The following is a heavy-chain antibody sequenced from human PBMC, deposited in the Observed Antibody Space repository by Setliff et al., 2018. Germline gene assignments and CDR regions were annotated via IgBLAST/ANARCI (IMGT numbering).Heavy chain of an antibody. CDR1: GGSISPYF. V-gene: IGHV4-59*01. D-gene: IGHD5-18*01. CDR2: IYHNGNT. J-gene: IGHJ4*02. CDR3: ARGSGRGYSYGLFDY. Sequence: SETLSLTCTVSGGSISPYFWSWIRQPPGKGLEWIGYIYHNGNTHYNPSLKSRVTMSVDVSRDQFSLELSSVTAADTAVYFCARGSGRGYSYGLFDYWGQGSLVTVSS.